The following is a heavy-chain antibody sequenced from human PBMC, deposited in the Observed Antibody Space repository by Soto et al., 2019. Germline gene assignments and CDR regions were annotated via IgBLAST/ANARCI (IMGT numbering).Heavy chain of an antibody. CDR2: IYYSGST. CDR1: GGSISSSSYY. CDR3: ARHVSVVVVPAAIRGFKYFQH. D-gene: IGHD2-2*01. V-gene: IGHV4-39*01. Sequence: SETLSLTCTVSGGSISSSSYYWGWIRPPPGQGLEWIGSIYYSGSTYYNPSLKSRVTISVDTSKNQFSLKLSSVTAADTAVYYCARHVSVVVVPAAIRGFKYFQHWGQGTLVTVSS. J-gene: IGHJ1*01.